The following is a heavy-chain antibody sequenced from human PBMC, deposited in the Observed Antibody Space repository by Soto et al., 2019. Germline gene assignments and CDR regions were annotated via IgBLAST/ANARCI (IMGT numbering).Heavy chain of an antibody. CDR3: VRYCSSTLCNGVATRTFDY. CDR1: RFTFSTYE. V-gene: IGHV3-48*03. D-gene: IGHD2-2*01. J-gene: IGHJ4*02. CDR2: ISSSGNTV. Sequence: PGGSLRLSCAASRFTFSTYEMIWVRQAPGKGLEWVSYISSSGNTVYYADSVKGRFTISRDNTRNSLYLQMNSLRDEDTALYYCVRYCSSTLCNGVATRTFDYWGQGTLVTVYS.